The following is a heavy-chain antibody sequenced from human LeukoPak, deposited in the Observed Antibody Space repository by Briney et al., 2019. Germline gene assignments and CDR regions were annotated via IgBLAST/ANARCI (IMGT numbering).Heavy chain of an antibody. V-gene: IGHV3-7*01. CDR2: IKQDGSEK. CDR3: ARDLYSSSWLDAFDI. CDR1: GFTFSSYW. D-gene: IGHD6-13*01. Sequence: PGGSLRLSCAVSGFTFSSYWMSWVRQAPGKGLEGVANIKQDGSEKYYVVSVKGRFTISRDNAKNSLYLQMNSLRAEDTAVYYCARDLYSSSWLDAFDIWGQGTMVTVSS. J-gene: IGHJ3*02.